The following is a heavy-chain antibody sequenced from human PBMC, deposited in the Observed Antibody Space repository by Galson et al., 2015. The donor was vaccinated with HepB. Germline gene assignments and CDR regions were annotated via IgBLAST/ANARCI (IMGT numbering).Heavy chain of an antibody. CDR2: IYPGDSDT. D-gene: IGHD4-23*01. J-gene: IGHJ6*03. V-gene: IGHV5-51*01. CDR3: AIGGPVTPNYYYYYMDV. CDR1: GGTFSSYA. Sequence: KVSCKASGGTFSSYAISWVRQMPGKGLEWMGIIYPGDSDTRYSPSFQGQVTISADKSISTAYLQWSSLKASDTAMYYCAIGGPVTPNYYYYYMDVWGKGTTVTVSS.